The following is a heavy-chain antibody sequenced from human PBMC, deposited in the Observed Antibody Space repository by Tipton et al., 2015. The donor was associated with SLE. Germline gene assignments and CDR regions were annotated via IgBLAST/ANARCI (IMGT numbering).Heavy chain of an antibody. J-gene: IGHJ3*02. Sequence: TLSLTCEVYGGSFSGYYWSWIRQSPGKGLEWIGEINHSGSTNYNPSVKSRVTISVDTSKNQFSLKLSSVTAADTAVYYCAREKDYSDAFDIWGQGTMVTVSS. CDR2: INHSGST. D-gene: IGHD4-11*01. CDR3: AREKDYSDAFDI. V-gene: IGHV4-34*01. CDR1: GGSFSGYY.